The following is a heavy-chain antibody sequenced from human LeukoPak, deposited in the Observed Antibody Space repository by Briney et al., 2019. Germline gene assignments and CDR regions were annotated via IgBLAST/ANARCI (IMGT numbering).Heavy chain of an antibody. V-gene: IGHV3-11*04. CDR2: ISLSGSTI. D-gene: IGHD3-22*01. CDR3: ARHYYYDSSEPPPYDY. J-gene: IGHJ4*02. Sequence: GGSLRLSCAASGFTFSDYYMSWIRQAPGKGLEWVSYISLSGSTIYYADSVKGRFTISRDNAKNSLYLQMNSLRAEDTAVYYCARHYYYDSSEPPPYDYWGQGTLVTVSS. CDR1: GFTFSDYY.